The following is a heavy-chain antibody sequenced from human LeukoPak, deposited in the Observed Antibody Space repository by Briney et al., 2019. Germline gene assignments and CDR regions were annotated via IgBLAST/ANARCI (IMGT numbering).Heavy chain of an antibody. CDR3: ARGAGGPRDY. V-gene: IGHV3-74*01. CDR1: GFTFSSYW. J-gene: IGHJ4*02. CDR2: INSDGSST. Sequence: GGSLGLSCASSGFTFSSYWMHWVRQAPGKGLVWVTRINSDGSSTSYADSVKGRFTISRDNTRSTLYLQMNSLRAEDTGVYYCARGAGGPRDYWGQGTLVTVSS. D-gene: IGHD3-10*01.